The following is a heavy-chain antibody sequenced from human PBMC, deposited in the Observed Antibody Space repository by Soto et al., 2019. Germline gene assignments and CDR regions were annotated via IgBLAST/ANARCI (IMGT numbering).Heavy chain of an antibody. D-gene: IGHD2-15*01. CDR3: AKDSSPGYCSGGSCYSSLDYFDY. J-gene: IGHJ4*02. Sequence: PGGSLRLSCAASGFTFSSYAMSWVRQAPGKGLEWVSAISGSGGSTYYADSVKGRFTISRDNSKNTLYLQMNSLRAEDTAIYYCAKDSSPGYCSGGSCYSSLDYFDYWGQGTLVTVSS. CDR2: ISGSGGST. CDR1: GFTFSSYA. V-gene: IGHV3-23*01.